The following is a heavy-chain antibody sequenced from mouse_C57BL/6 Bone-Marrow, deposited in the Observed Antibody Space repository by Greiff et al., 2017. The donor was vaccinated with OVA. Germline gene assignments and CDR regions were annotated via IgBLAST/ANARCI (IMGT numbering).Heavy chain of an antibody. Sequence: EVMLVESGEGLVKPGGSLKLSCAASGFTFSSYAMSWVRQTPEKRLEWVAYISSGGDYIYYADTVKGRFTISRDNARNTLYLQMSSLKSEDTAMYYCTRAIYDGYYYAMDYWGQGTSVTVSS. CDR1: GFTFSSYA. CDR2: ISSGGDYI. V-gene: IGHV5-9-1*02. CDR3: TRAIYDGYYYAMDY. J-gene: IGHJ4*01. D-gene: IGHD2-3*01.